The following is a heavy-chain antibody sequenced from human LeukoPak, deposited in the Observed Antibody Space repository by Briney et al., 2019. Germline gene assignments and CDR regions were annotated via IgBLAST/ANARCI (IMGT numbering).Heavy chain of an antibody. Sequence: SQTLSLTCTVSGGSISSGGYYWSWIRQPPGKGLEWIGYIYHSGSTYYNPSLKSRVTISVDRSKNQFSLKLSSVTAADTAVYYCARDIVVVPAAIFGAFDIWGQGTMVTVSS. J-gene: IGHJ3*02. CDR3: ARDIVVVPAAIFGAFDI. V-gene: IGHV4-30-2*01. CDR2: IYHSGST. D-gene: IGHD2-2*01. CDR1: GGSISSGGYY.